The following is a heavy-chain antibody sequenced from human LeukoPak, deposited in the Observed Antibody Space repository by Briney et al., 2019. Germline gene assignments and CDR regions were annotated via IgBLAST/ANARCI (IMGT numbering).Heavy chain of an antibody. V-gene: IGHV3-21*01. CDR3: ASACDILTGYSSNSHFDY. CDR1: GFTFSSYS. CDR2: ISSSSSYI. D-gene: IGHD3-9*01. Sequence: GGSLRLSCAASGFTFSSYSMNWVRQAPGKGLEWVSSISSSSSYIYYADSVKGRFTISRDNAKNTLYLQMNSLRAEDTAVYYCASACDILTGYSSNSHFDYWGQGTLVTVSS. J-gene: IGHJ4*02.